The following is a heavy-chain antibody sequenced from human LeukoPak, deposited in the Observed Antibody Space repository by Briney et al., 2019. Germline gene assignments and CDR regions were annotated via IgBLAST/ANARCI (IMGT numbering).Heavy chain of an antibody. D-gene: IGHD3-3*01. CDR3: ARQGDFWSEGWFDP. Sequence: PSETLSLTCTVSGGSISSYYWSWIRQPPGKGLGWIGYIYYSGSTNYNPSLKSRVTISVDTSKNQFSLKLSSVTAADTAVYYCARQGDFWSEGWFDPWGQGTLVTVSS. V-gene: IGHV4-59*08. J-gene: IGHJ5*02. CDR2: IYYSGST. CDR1: GGSISSYY.